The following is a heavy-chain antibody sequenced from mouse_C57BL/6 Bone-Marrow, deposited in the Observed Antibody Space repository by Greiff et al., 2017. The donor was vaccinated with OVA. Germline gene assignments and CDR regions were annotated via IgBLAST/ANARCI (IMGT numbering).Heavy chain of an antibody. CDR3: ARQGGYYSY. CDR1: GYTFTDYY. Sequence: VQLQQSGPVLVKPGASVKMSCKASGYTFTDYYMNWVKQSHGKSLEWIGVINPYNGGTSYNQKFKGKATLTVDKSSSTAYMELNSLTSEDSAVYYCARQGGYYSYWGQGTTLTVSS. J-gene: IGHJ2*01. CDR2: INPYNGGT. V-gene: IGHV1-19*01. D-gene: IGHD2-3*01.